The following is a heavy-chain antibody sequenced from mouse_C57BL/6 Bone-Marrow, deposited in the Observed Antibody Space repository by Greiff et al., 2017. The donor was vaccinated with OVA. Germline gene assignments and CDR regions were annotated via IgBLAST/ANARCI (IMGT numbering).Heavy chain of an antibody. D-gene: IGHD2-2*01. CDR1: GYTFTSYW. J-gene: IGHJ4*01. CDR3: ARFMVTTRAMDY. Sequence: VQLQQPGAELVKPGASVKLSCKASGYTFTSYWMHWVKQRPGQGLEWIGMIHPNSGSTNYNEKFTSKATLTVDKSSSTAYMQLSSLTSEDSAVYYDARFMVTTRAMDYWGQGTSVTVSS. CDR2: IHPNSGST. V-gene: IGHV1-64*01.